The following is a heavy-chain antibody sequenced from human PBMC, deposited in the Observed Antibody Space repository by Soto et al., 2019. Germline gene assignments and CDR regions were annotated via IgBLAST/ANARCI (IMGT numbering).Heavy chain of an antibody. J-gene: IGHJ4*02. CDR2: IYSGGST. CDR1: GFTVSSNY. CDR3: ARDPSTSFGLD. D-gene: IGHD3-3*01. V-gene: IGHV3-53*02. Sequence: EVQLVETGGGLIQPGGSLRLSCAASGFTVSSNYMSWVRQAPGKGLEWVSVIYSGGSTYYADSVKGRFTISRDNSKNTLYLQMNSLRAEDTAVYYCARDPSTSFGLDWGQGTLVTVSS.